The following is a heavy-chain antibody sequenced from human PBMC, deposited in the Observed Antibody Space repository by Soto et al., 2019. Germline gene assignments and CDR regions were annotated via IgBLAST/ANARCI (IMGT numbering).Heavy chain of an antibody. CDR3: ARESHDILTGPPWVWYFDL. V-gene: IGHV4-34*01. CDR2: INDRGSI. CDR1: GGSFSGYY. D-gene: IGHD3-9*01. Sequence: QVQLQQWGAGPLRPLETLSLTCGVSGGSFSGYYWAWIRQSPGKGLEWIGEINDRGSINYNPSLKSLVSISVDTSKNHSSLNLRSVTAADTAVYYCARESHDILTGPPWVWYFDLWGRGTLVTVSS. J-gene: IGHJ2*01.